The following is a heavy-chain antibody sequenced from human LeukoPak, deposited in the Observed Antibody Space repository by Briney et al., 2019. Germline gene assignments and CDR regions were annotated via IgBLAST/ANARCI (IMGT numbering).Heavy chain of an antibody. CDR1: GDSVSSNSAA. V-gene: IGHV6-1*01. Sequence: SQTLSLTCAISGDSVSSNSAAWNWIRQSPSRGLEWLGRTYYRSKWYNDYAVSVKSRITINPDTSKNQFSLQLNSVTPEDTAVYYCARDLSSSWYAGTKLSHYYGMDVWGQGTTVTVSS. J-gene: IGHJ6*02. CDR2: TYYRSKWYN. D-gene: IGHD6-13*01. CDR3: ARDLSSSWYAGTKLSHYYGMDV.